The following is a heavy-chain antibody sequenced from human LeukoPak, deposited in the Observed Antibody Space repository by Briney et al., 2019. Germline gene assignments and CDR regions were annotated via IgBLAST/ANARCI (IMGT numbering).Heavy chain of an antibody. V-gene: IGHV5-51*01. Sequence: GESLKISCKGSGYSFTSYWIGWARQMPGKGLEWMGIIYPGDSDTRYSPSFQGQVTISADKSISTAYLQWSSLKASDTAMYYCARGIVVVPAAHDAFDIWGQGTMVTVSS. J-gene: IGHJ3*02. CDR2: IYPGDSDT. CDR3: ARGIVVVPAAHDAFDI. D-gene: IGHD2-2*01. CDR1: GYSFTSYW.